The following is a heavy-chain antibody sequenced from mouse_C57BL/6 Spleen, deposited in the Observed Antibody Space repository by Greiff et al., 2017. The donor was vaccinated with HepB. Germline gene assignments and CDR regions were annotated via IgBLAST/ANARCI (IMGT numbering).Heavy chain of an antibody. CDR3: ARDRPLITTYYFDY. D-gene: IGHD1-1*01. CDR1: GFTFSSYA. CDR2: ISDGGSYT. V-gene: IGHV5-4*01. Sequence: EVQRVESGGGLVKPGGSLKLSCAASGFTFSSYAMSWVRQTPEKRLEWVATISDGGSYTYYPDNVKGRFTISRDNAKNNLYLQMSHLKSEDTAMYYCARDRPLITTYYFDYWGQGTTLTVSS. J-gene: IGHJ2*01.